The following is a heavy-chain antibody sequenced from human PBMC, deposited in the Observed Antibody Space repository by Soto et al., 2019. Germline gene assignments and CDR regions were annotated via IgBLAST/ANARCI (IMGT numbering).Heavy chain of an antibody. J-gene: IGHJ4*02. CDR1: GFTFSSYG. V-gene: IGHV3-30*18. CDR2: ISYDGSNK. CDR3: VKAADGAPFDY. D-gene: IGHD6-13*01. Sequence: PGGSLRLSCAASGFTFSSYGMHWVRQAPGKGLEWVAVISYDGSNKYYADSVKGRFTISRDNSKNTLYLQMNSLRAEDTAVYYCVKAADGAPFDYWGQGTLVTVSS.